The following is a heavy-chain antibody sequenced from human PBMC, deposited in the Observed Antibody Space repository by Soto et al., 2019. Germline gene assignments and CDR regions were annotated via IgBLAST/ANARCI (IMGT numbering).Heavy chain of an antibody. Sequence: QVQLVESGGGVVQPGRSLRLSCAASGFTFSSYAMHWVRQAPGKGLEWVAVISYDGSNKYYTDSVKGRFTISRDNSKNTLYLQMNSLRAEDTAVYYCARQGRSSGFGYDYWGQGTLVTVSS. CDR2: ISYDGSNK. D-gene: IGHD6-19*01. CDR1: GFTFSSYA. V-gene: IGHV3-30-3*01. CDR3: ARQGRSSGFGYDY. J-gene: IGHJ4*02.